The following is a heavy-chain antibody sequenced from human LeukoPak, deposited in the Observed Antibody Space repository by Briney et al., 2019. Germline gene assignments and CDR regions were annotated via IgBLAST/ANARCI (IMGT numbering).Heavy chain of an antibody. CDR3: ARRPRRGDSKLSWAFDI. D-gene: IGHD6-13*01. Sequence: SETLSLTCTVSGGSISSYYWSWIRQPPGKGLEWIGLIYYSGSTNYNPSLKSRVTISVDTSKNQFSLKLSSVTAADTAVYYCARRPRRGDSKLSWAFDIWDQGTMVTVSS. V-gene: IGHV4-59*12. J-gene: IGHJ3*02. CDR2: IYYSGST. CDR1: GGSISSYY.